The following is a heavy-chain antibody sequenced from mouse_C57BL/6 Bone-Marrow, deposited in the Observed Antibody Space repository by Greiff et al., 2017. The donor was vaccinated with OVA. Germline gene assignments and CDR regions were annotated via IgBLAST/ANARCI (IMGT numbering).Heavy chain of an antibody. CDR2: IDPANDNT. CDR3: ARGNFGSSYYAMDY. CDR1: GFTIKNTY. J-gene: IGHJ4*01. D-gene: IGHD1-1*01. Sequence: VQLQQSVAELVRPGASVKLSCTASGFTIKNTYMYWVKQRPEQGLEWIGRIDPANDNTKYAPKFQGQATMTADTSSNTAYLQLGSLSSEDTAVYCCARGNFGSSYYAMDYWGQGTSVTVSS. V-gene: IGHV14-3*01.